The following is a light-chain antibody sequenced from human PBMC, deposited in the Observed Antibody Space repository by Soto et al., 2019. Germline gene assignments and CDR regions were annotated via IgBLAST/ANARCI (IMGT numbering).Light chain of an antibody. CDR1: QSVTSNY. CDR2: GAS. V-gene: IGKV3-20*01. CDR3: QQYVSSPWT. J-gene: IGKJ1*01. Sequence: EVVLTQSPGTLSLSPGERATLSCRASQSVTSNYLAWYQQKPGQAPRLLIYGASSRATGIPDTFSGSGSGTDFTLTISRLEPEDVAVYYWQQYVSSPWTFGQGTKVEIK.